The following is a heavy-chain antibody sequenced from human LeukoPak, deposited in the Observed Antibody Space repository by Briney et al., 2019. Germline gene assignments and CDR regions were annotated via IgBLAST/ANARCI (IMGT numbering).Heavy chain of an antibody. V-gene: IGHV3-7*01. D-gene: IGHD5-18*01. Sequence: TGGSLRLSCAASGFTFSTYWMSWVRQAPGKGLEWVANINLDGSEKYYVDSVKGRFTISRDNAKKSLYLQMSSLRAEDTAVYYCVKGGRYSYSYWGQGTLVTVSS. CDR3: VKGGRYSYSY. CDR1: GFTFSTYW. J-gene: IGHJ4*02. CDR2: INLDGSEK.